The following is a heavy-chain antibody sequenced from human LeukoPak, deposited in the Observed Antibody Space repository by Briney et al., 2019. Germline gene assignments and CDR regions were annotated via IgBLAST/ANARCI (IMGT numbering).Heavy chain of an antibody. Sequence: SETLSLTCAVYGGSFSGYYWSWIRQPPGKGLEWIGEINHSGSTNYNPSLKSRVTISVDTSKNQFSLKLSSVTAADTAVYYCARGGQQLVPEDWFDPWGQGTLVTVSS. V-gene: IGHV4-34*01. CDR1: GGSFSGYY. CDR3: ARGGQQLVPEDWFDP. J-gene: IGHJ5*02. CDR2: INHSGST. D-gene: IGHD6-13*01.